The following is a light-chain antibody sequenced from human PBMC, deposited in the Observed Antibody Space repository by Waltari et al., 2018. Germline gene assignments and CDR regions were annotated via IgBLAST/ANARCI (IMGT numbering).Light chain of an antibody. J-gene: IGKJ1*01. V-gene: IGKV3-20*01. Sequence: EVALTQSPGTLPLSPGETATLSCRASQSIGRYLVWYQQKSGQAPRLLIYGASTRATGIPDRFSGSGSGTDFSLTISRLEAEDFAVYYCQNHERLPATFGQGTKVEIK. CDR3: QNHERLPAT. CDR1: QSIGRY. CDR2: GAS.